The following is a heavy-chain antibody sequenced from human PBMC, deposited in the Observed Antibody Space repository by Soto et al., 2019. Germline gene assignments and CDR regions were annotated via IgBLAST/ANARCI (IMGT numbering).Heavy chain of an antibody. V-gene: IGHV3-74*01. Sequence: EVQLVESGGGLVQPEGALRRSCAGSGFTFSNYWRHGVRQAPGKGLEWVSRIDHDGPTDYADSVRGRFTSSRDNAENKLYLQMNSLSPEGTAVYYGVRDSHGDYLGQGTLVTVSS. CDR2: IDHDGPT. CDR1: GFTFSNYW. CDR3: VRDSHGDY. J-gene: IGHJ4*02.